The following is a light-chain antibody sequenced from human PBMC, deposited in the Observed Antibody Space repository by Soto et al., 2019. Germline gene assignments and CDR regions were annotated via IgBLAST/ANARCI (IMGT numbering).Light chain of an antibody. Sequence: DIVMTQSPDSLAVSLGERATINCKSSQSVLYSSNNKNYLAWYQQKPGQPPKLLIYWASTRESGVPDRFSGSGSGTDFTLTISSLQAEDVAVYYCQQYYSTGYTFCQGTKLEIK. CDR1: QSVLYSSNNKNY. V-gene: IGKV4-1*01. CDR2: WAS. J-gene: IGKJ2*01. CDR3: QQYYSTGYT.